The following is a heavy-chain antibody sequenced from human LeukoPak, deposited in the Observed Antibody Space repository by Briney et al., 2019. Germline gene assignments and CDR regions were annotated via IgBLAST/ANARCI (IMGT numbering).Heavy chain of an antibody. CDR3: ATIRRGSIYGYFDF. D-gene: IGHD5-18*01. Sequence: SGTLSLTCTVSGASLSTHYWSWLRQSPGKGLEWIGYLLDSWRTKDNPSLQSRVTLSADTSKNQFSLRLTSVTAADTAVYYCATIRRGSIYGYFDFWGQGILVTVSS. CDR2: LLDSWRT. J-gene: IGHJ4*02. CDR1: GASLSTHY. V-gene: IGHV4-59*11.